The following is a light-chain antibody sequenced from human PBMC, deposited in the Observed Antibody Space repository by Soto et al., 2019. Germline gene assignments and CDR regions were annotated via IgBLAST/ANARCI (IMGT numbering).Light chain of an antibody. Sequence: IQMTQSPXXLSAXXGDRVXXTXRASQSISSWLAWYQQKPGKAPKLLIYDASSLESGVPSRFSGSGSGTEFTLTISSLKHDDFATYYCQQYNSYPTFGQGTXV. J-gene: IGKJ1*01. CDR1: QSISSW. CDR3: QQYNSYPT. V-gene: IGKV1-5*01. CDR2: DAS.